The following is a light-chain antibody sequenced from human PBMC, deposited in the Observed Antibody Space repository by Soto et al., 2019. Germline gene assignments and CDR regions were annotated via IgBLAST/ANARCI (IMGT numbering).Light chain of an antibody. Sequence: IVLTQSPATLSFSPGEIATLSFSSSQSISSYLAWYQQKPGQAPRLLIYDAFNRATGIAARFSGSGSGTDFTLTISSLEPEDFAVYYCQQRSNWPPITFGQGTRLEIK. CDR2: DAF. CDR3: QQRSNWPPIT. J-gene: IGKJ5*01. CDR1: QSISSY. V-gene: IGKV3-11*01.